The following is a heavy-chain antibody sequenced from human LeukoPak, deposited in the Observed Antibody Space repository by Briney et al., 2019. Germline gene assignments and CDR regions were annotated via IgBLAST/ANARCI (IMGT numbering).Heavy chain of an antibody. CDR2: FDPEDGET. V-gene: IGHV1-24*01. CDR3: ATEGLSHYGSGSHTGGG. CDR1: GYTLTELS. D-gene: IGHD3-10*01. J-gene: IGHJ4*02. Sequence: ASVKVSCKVSGYTLTELSMHWVRQAPGKGLEWMGGFDPEDGETIYAQKFQGRVTMTEDTSTDTAYMELSSLRSEDTAVYYCATEGLSHYGSGSHTGGGWGQGTLVTVSS.